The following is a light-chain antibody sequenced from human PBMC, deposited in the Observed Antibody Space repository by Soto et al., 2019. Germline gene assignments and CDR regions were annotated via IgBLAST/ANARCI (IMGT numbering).Light chain of an antibody. Sequence: DIQMTQSPSPLPASVGDRVTISCQASQDINNYLNWYQQKPGKAPKLLIYGASNLETGVPSRFSGSGSGTDFTFTISSLQPEDIATYYCQQCDNLPLTFGGGTKVEIK. J-gene: IGKJ4*01. CDR1: QDINNY. CDR2: GAS. CDR3: QQCDNLPLT. V-gene: IGKV1-33*01.